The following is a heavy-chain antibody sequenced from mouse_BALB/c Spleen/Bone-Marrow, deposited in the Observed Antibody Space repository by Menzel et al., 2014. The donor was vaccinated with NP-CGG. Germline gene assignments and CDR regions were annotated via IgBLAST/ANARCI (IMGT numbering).Heavy chain of an antibody. CDR1: EYEFPSHD. J-gene: IGHJ4*01. CDR2: INSDGGIT. CDR3: ARHGFYYAMDY. V-gene: IGHV5-2*01. Sequence: EVQRVESGGGLVQPGESLKLSCESNEYEFPSHDMSWVRRTPEKRLELVAAINSDGGITNYPDTMERRFTISRDNTKKTLYLQMSSLRSEDTALYYCARHGFYYAMDYWGQGTPVTVSS.